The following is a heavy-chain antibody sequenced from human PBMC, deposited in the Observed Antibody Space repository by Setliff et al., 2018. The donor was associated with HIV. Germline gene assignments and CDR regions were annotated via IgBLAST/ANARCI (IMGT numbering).Heavy chain of an antibody. CDR3: ARDSAYSSGWADAFDI. Sequence: GASVKVSCKASGYTFTDYFMHWVRQAPGQGLEWMGWISPNNGDTNIPQTFQGRVTMTRDTSINTAYMEFSSLRSDDTAVYYCARDSAYSSGWADAFDIWGQGTMVTVSS. V-gene: IGHV1-2*02. D-gene: IGHD6-19*01. J-gene: IGHJ3*02. CDR2: ISPNNGDT. CDR1: GYTFTDYF.